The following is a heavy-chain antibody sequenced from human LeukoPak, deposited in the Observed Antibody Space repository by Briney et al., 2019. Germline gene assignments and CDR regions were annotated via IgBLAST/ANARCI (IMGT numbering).Heavy chain of an antibody. CDR2: LYIGGNT. CDR1: GLIVSNNY. CDR3: TTTAGYNYGQY. V-gene: IGHV3-53*01. J-gene: IGHJ4*02. D-gene: IGHD5-18*01. Sequence: GGSLRLSCAASGLIVSNNYMNWVRQAPGKGLEWVSALYIGGNTYYADSVRGRFTISRDNYKNTLYLQMNSLRAEDTAIYYCTTTAGYNYGQYWGQGTLVTVSS.